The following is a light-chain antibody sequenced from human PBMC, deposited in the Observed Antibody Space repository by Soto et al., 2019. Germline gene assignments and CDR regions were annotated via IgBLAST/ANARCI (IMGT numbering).Light chain of an antibody. Sequence: EIVMTQSPATLSVSTGERATLSCRASQSVSTNLAWYQQKPGQAPRLLISAVSSRATGVPARFSGSGSGTEFTLTISSLQSEDFAVYYCQQYNNWPPVWTFGQGTKVDI. V-gene: IGKV3-15*01. CDR3: QQYNNWPPVWT. J-gene: IGKJ1*01. CDR2: AVS. CDR1: QSVSTN.